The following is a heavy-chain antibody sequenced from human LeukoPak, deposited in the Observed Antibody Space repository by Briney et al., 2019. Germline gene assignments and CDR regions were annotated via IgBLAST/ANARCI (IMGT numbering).Heavy chain of an antibody. D-gene: IGHD6-19*01. J-gene: IGHJ3*02. V-gene: IGHV3-33*01. CDR3: ARWTTGWFDGFDI. CDR2: VWHDGTNK. Sequence: PGGSLRLSCAASGFTFSSYGIHWVRRAPGKGLEWVAAVWHDGTNKYYADSVKGRFTISRDNSKNTLYLQMNSLRAEDTAVYYCARWTTGWFDGFDIWGQGTMVTVSS. CDR1: GFTFSSYG.